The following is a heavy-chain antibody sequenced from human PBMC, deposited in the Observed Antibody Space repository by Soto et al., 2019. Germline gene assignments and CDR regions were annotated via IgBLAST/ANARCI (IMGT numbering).Heavy chain of an antibody. CDR1: GFTFSAHY. Sequence: EVQLVESGGGLVQPGGSLRLSCAASGFTFSAHYMDWVRQAPGKGLEWVGRIKNKANSYTTKYAASVEGRLTISRVDSQNSLYLQMNSLKTEDTAVYYCARVSLVGPSGGRYFDYLGQGSQVAVSS. V-gene: IGHV3-72*01. D-gene: IGHD1-26*01. CDR2: IKNKANSYTT. CDR3: ARVSLVGPSGGRYFDY. J-gene: IGHJ4*02.